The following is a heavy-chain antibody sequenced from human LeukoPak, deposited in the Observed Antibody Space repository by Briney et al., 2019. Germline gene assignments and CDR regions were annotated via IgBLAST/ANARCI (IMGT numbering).Heavy chain of an antibody. CDR1: GFTFSSYW. CDR2: IKQDGSEK. Sequence: GGSLRLSCAASGFTFSSYWMSWVRQAPGKGLEWVANIKQDGSEKYYVDSVKGRFTISRDNAKNSLYLQMNSLRAEDTAVYYCAKDPKTYGSGSYDYWGQGTLVTVSS. V-gene: IGHV3-7*03. J-gene: IGHJ4*02. CDR3: AKDPKTYGSGSYDY. D-gene: IGHD3-10*01.